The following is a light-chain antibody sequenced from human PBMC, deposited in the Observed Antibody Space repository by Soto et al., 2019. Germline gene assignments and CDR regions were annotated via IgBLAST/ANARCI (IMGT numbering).Light chain of an antibody. CDR1: QSISSY. CDR3: QQSYSTPRT. CDR2: AAS. V-gene: IGKV1-39*01. J-gene: IGKJ1*01. Sequence: DIQLTQSPASLSASVGARVPITSRASQSISSYLNWYQQKPGKAPKLLIYAASSLQSGVPSRFSGSVSGTDFTLTISSLQPEDFATYYCQQSYSTPRTFGRGTKVDIK.